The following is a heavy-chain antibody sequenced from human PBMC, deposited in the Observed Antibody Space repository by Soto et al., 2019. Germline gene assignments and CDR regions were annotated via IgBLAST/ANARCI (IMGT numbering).Heavy chain of an antibody. Sequence: QVQLVQSGAEVKKPGSSVKVSCKASGGTFSSYAISWVRQAPGQGLEWMGGIIPIFGTANYAQKFQGRVTITADKSTSTAYMELSSLRSEDTAVYYCPRDNSYCTNGVCYTDYYYGMDVWGQGTTVTVSS. D-gene: IGHD2-8*01. CDR2: IIPIFGTA. V-gene: IGHV1-69*06. J-gene: IGHJ6*02. CDR3: PRDNSYCTNGVCYTDYYYGMDV. CDR1: GGTFSSYA.